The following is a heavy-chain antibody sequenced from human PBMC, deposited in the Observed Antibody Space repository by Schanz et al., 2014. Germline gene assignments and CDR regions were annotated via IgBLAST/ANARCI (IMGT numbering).Heavy chain of an antibody. CDR3: AKVREWWPYYFDY. V-gene: IGHV3-30*04. Sequence: VQLLESGGALDQPGGSLRLSCAASGFTFSNSPLHWVRQAPGKGLDWVAVISYDGSITYYADSVKDRFTISRDNSKNIMFLQMNSLRAEDTAVYYCAKVREWWPYYFDYWGQGTLVTVSS. D-gene: IGHD2-15*01. CDR1: GFTFSNSP. CDR2: ISYDGSIT. J-gene: IGHJ4*02.